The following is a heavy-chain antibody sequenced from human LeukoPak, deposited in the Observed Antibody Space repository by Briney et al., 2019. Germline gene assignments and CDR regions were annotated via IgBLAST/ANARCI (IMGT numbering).Heavy chain of an antibody. D-gene: IGHD3-10*01. Sequence: SETLSLTCTVSGDSMNRGAYHWTWIRQRPGRGLEWIGYIFYTGNTEYSPSLQGRLVVSADMAKNQFSLTLTSVSVEDTAVYCARGRGSGSLNWFDPWGQGTLVIVSS. CDR2: IFYTGNT. CDR3: ARGRGSGSLNWFDP. V-gene: IGHV4-31*03. CDR1: GDSMNRGAYH. J-gene: IGHJ5*02.